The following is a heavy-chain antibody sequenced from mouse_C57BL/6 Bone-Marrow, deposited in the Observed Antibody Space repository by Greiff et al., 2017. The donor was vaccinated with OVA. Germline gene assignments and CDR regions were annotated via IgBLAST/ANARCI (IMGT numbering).Heavy chain of an antibody. V-gene: IGHV1-26*01. J-gene: IGHJ3*01. CDR3: ARLGNYGSSYPAWFAY. CDR1: GYTFTDYY. Sequence: EVQLQQSGPELVKPGASVKISCKASGYTFTDYYMNWVKQSHGKSLEWIGDINPNNGGTSYNQKFKGKATLTVDKSSSTAYMELRSLTSEDSAVYYCARLGNYGSSYPAWFAYWGQGTLVTVSA. CDR2: INPNNGGT. D-gene: IGHD1-1*01.